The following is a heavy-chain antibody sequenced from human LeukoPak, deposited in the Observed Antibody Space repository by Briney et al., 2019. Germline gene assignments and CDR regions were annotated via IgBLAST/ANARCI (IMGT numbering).Heavy chain of an antibody. Sequence: SETLSLTCPVSGGSISSRSYYWGSIRRPPGEGLGWVGRIFYRRSTYYNPSLKRRVTISVDTSTNQFSLKLSSVTPADTAVYYCARQSPDGSGSYYYYYMDVWGKGTTVTISS. J-gene: IGHJ6*03. D-gene: IGHD3-10*01. CDR2: IFYRRST. CDR1: GGSISSRSYY. V-gene: IGHV4-39*01. CDR3: ARQSPDGSGSYYYYYMDV.